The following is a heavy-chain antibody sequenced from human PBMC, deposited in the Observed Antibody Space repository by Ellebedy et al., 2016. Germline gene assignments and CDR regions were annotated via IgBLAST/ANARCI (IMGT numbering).Heavy chain of an antibody. Sequence: ASVKVSCKASGYSFTGYYIHWVRQAPGQGPEWMGWINPSSGDTKYAQKFQGWVTMTRDTSISTVYMELSRLTSDDTAVYYCARDGSGTYHYCLDVWGQGTTVTVSS. CDR2: INPSSGDT. D-gene: IGHD1-26*01. CDR1: GYSFTGYY. V-gene: IGHV1-2*04. J-gene: IGHJ6*02. CDR3: ARDGSGTYHYCLDV.